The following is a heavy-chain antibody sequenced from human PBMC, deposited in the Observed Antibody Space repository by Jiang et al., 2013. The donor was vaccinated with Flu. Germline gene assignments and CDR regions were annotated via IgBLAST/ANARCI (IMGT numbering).Heavy chain of an antibody. J-gene: IGHJ5*02. Sequence: IIYPGDSDTRYSPSFQGQVTISADKSISTAYLQWSSLKASDTAMYYCARLIENWFDPWGQGTLVTVSS. V-gene: IGHV5-51*01. CDR3: ARLIENWFDP. CDR2: IYPGDSDT.